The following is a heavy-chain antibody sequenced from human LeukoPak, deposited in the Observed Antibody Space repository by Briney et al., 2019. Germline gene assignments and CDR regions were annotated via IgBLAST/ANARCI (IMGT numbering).Heavy chain of an antibody. D-gene: IGHD3-22*01. CDR3: ARVYYYDSSGYCSRDAFDI. V-gene: IGHV4-61*02. CDR2: ISTSGST. CDR1: GGSIRIAGYY. J-gene: IGHJ3*02. Sequence: TLSLSCTVSGGSIRIAGYYWNWIRPPAGKGWEWSVCISTSGSTSTNPSLTSRVTIAVDTSKTQFSLKLRSVTAADTAVYYCARVYYYDSSGYCSRDAFDIWGQGRMVTVAS.